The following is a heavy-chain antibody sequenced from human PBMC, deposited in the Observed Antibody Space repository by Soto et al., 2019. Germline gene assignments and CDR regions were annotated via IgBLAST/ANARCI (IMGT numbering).Heavy chain of an antibody. CDR3: GRGVAGSGFGR. CDR1: ADSVSSNTAA. J-gene: IGHJ4*02. CDR2: TYYRSNWRH. V-gene: IGHV6-1*01. D-gene: IGHD6-19*01. Sequence: SQTLSLTCAISADSVSSNTAAWNWIRSSPSRGLEWLGRTYYRSNWRHDYAVSVKSRITVNPDTSKNHFSLQLNSVPPDDTAVYYCGRGVAGSGFGRWGQGTLGTISS.